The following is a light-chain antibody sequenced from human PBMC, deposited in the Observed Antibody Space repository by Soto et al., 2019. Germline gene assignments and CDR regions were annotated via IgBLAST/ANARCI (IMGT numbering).Light chain of an antibody. V-gene: IGLV2-14*01. CDR3: SSYSSSNTYV. CDR1: SSDVGGYNY. Sequence: QSALTQPASVSGSPGQSITISCTGTSSDVGGYNYVSWYQHHPGKAPQLMIYEVNVRPSGVSNRFSGSKSGNTASLTISGLQAEDEADYYCSSYSSSNTYVFGSGTKLTVL. J-gene: IGLJ1*01. CDR2: EVN.